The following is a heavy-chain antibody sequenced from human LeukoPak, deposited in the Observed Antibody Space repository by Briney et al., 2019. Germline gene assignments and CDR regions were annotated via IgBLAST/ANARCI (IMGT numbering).Heavy chain of an antibody. V-gene: IGHV4-59*01. CDR3: ARDAPQVPAAGVLAS. Sequence: ASETLSLTCTVSGGSISSYYWSWIRQPPGKGLEWIGYIYYSGSTNYNPSLKSRVTISVDTSKNQFSLKLSSVTAADTAVYYCARDAPQVPAAGVLASWGQGTLVIVSS. CDR1: GGSISSYY. CDR2: IYYSGST. D-gene: IGHD6-13*01. J-gene: IGHJ5*02.